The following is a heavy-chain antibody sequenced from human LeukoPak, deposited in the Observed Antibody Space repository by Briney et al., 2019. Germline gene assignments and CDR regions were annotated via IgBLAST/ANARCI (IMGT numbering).Heavy chain of an antibody. CDR2: IYRGGTT. J-gene: IGHJ4*02. CDR3: ARAPPYYSDSSGYYDC. D-gene: IGHD3-22*01. V-gene: IGHV3-66*01. Sequence: GGSLRLSCAASGFTVSTNYMSWVRQAPGKGLEWVSIIYRGGTTYYADSVKGRFIISRGNSKNTLYLQMNSLRADDTAVYYCARAPPYYSDSSGYYDCWGQGALVTVSS. CDR1: GFTVSTNY.